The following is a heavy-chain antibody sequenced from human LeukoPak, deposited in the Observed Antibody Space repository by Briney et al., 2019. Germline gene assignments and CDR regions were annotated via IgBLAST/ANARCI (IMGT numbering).Heavy chain of an antibody. CDR2: IRNDGSND. V-gene: IGHV3-30*02. Sequence: GGSLRLSCAASGFTFSDFGMHWVRQAPGKGLEWVAFIRNDGSNDYYPDSVKGRFTISRDNSRTTLYLQMHSLRIEDTAVYYCVKGGSRNDNWFDRWSQGILASV. CDR1: GFTFSDFG. CDR3: VKGGSRNDNWFDR. D-gene: IGHD2-15*01. J-gene: IGHJ5*02.